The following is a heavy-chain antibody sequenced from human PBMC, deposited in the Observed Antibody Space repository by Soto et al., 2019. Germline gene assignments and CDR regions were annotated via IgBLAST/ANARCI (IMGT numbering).Heavy chain of an antibody. V-gene: IGHV3-23*01. CDR2: ISGSGGST. CDR1: GFTFSSYA. D-gene: IGHD3-3*01. J-gene: IGHJ4*02. Sequence: PGGSLRLSCAASGFTFSSYAMSWVRQAPGKGLEWVSAISGSGGSTYYADSVKGRFTISRDNSKNTLYLQMNSLRAEDTAVFYCAKVGFNYYFGGGYSDYSYYFDYWGQGPLVTVSS. CDR3: AKVGFNYYFGGGYSDYSYYFDY.